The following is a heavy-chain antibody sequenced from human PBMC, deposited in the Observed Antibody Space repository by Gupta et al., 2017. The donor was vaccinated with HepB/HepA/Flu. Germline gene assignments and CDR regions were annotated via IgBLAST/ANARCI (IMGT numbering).Heavy chain of an antibody. J-gene: IGHJ6*03. CDR3: AREFCSSSSCVYYFYYMDV. CDR1: GGSFSDYS. D-gene: IGHD2-2*01. Sequence: QVQLQQWGAGLLKPSEPLSLTCAVYGGSFSDYSWTWIRQPPGKGLEWIAEITHSGSTTYNPSLKSRVAISVDTSKNQFSLKLSSLTAADTAVYYCAREFCSSSSCVYYFYYMDVWGKGTTVTVSS. CDR2: ITHSGST. V-gene: IGHV4-34*01.